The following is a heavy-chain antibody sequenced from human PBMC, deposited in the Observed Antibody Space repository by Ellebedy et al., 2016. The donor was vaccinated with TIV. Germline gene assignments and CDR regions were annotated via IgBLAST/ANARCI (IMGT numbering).Heavy chain of an antibody. CDR3: ARRYWYCSGNGCYHDYYMDA. D-gene: IGHD6-19*01. J-gene: IGHJ6*03. CDR2: IYPDDSNT. V-gene: IGHV5-51*01. CDR1: GYNFPNYW. Sequence: GESLKISCQGSGYNFPNYWIAWVRQMPGKGLEWMGVIYPDDSNTAYSLSFQGQVTFSVDKAVNTAYLHWSSLKASDTAMYYCARRYWYCSGNGCYHDYYMDAWGKGTTVTVSS.